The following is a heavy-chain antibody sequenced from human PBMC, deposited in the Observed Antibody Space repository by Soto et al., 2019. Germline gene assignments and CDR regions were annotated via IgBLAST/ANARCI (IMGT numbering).Heavy chain of an antibody. J-gene: IGHJ4*02. CDR3: AREGGYDFWSAYDFDY. CDR2: IWYDGSNK. CDR1: GFTFSSYG. D-gene: IGHD3-3*01. Sequence: QVQLVESGGGVVQPGRSLRLSCAASGFTFSSYGMHWVRQDPGKGLERVAVIWYDGSNKYYADSVKGRFTISRDNSKNTLYLQTNSLRAEDTAVYYCAREGGYDFWSAYDFDYWGQGTLVTVSS. V-gene: IGHV3-33*01.